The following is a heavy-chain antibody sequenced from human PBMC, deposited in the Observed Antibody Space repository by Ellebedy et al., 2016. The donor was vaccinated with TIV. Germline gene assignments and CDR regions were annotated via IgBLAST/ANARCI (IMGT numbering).Heavy chain of an antibody. J-gene: IGHJ6*02. D-gene: IGHD3-10*01. CDR1: EFSFSSFA. Sequence: GGSLRLSCAASEFSFSSFAISWVRQAPGKGLEWISAISDSGASAYYADSVKGRYIISRDNSKNTVFLQMNRLRAEDTAVYYCATSPSGNLNYWSDYGMDDWGQGTTVTVSS. V-gene: IGHV3-23*01. CDR3: ATSPSGNLNYWSDYGMDD. CDR2: ISDSGASA.